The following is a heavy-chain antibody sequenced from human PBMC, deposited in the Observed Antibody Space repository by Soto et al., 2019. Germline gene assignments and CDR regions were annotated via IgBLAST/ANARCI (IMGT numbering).Heavy chain of an antibody. V-gene: IGHV1-2*02. CDR2: INPKTGGT. CDR3: ARGDLSFDS. CDR1: GYTFTDYY. D-gene: IGHD2-21*01. Sequence: ASVKVSCKASGYTFTDYYMHWVRQAPGQGLEWMGWINPKTGGTNYVQKFQGRVTMTRDTSITTAYMELSRLRSDDTAVYYCARGDLSFDSWGQGTLVTVSS. J-gene: IGHJ4*02.